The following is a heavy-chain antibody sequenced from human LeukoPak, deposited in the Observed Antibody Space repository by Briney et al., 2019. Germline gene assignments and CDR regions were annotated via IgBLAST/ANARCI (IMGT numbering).Heavy chain of an antibody. V-gene: IGHV3-11*01. Sequence: GGSLRLSCAASGFTFSDYYMSWIRQAPGKGLEWVSYISSSGSTIYYADSVKGRFTISRDNAKSSLYLQMNSLRAEDTAVYYCAREDIVVVPAAISLQNWFDPWGQGTLVTVSS. J-gene: IGHJ5*02. CDR3: AREDIVVVPAAISLQNWFDP. CDR2: ISSSGSTI. CDR1: GFTFSDYY. D-gene: IGHD2-2*02.